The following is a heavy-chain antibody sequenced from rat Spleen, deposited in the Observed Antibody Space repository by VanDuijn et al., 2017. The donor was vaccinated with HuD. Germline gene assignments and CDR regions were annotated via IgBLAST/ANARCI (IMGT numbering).Heavy chain of an antibody. CDR2: ITNAAGKV. CDR3: ARRHYGYTDYFDY. D-gene: IGHD1-3*01. J-gene: IGHJ2*01. CDR1: GFTFNNYW. V-gene: IGHV5-31*01. Sequence: EVQLVESGGGLVQPGRSLKLSCVASGFTFNNYWMTWIRQAPGKGLEWVASITNAAGKVHYPDSVKGRLTISRDTAQNTLYLQMDSLGSEDTATYYCARRHYGYTDYFDYWGQGVMVTVSS.